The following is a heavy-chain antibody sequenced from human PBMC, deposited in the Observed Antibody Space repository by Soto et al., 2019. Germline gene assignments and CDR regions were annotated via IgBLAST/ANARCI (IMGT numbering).Heavy chain of an antibody. D-gene: IGHD2-2*01. CDR1: GFTFGSYA. J-gene: IGHJ6*03. CDR2: LGGNGVTT. Sequence: EVQLLESGGGLVQPGGSLRLSCVVSGFTFGSYAMSWVRQAPAKGPEWVAILGGNGVTTYYADSVKGRFTISGDKSKSTLFLQMNSLRADDTGVYDCAKALRPSLNFFYYRDVWCRGTSVTVSS. CDR3: AKALRPSLNFFYYRDV. V-gene: IGHV3-23*01.